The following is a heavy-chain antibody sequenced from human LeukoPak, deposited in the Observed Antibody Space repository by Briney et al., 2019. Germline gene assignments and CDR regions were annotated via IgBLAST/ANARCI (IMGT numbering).Heavy chain of an antibody. CDR2: ISNSGSSI. D-gene: IGHD3-3*01. V-gene: IGHV3-11*01. CDR1: GFTFSDYY. CDR3: AKGDYDFWSGYYTLGVSYFDY. J-gene: IGHJ4*02. Sequence: GGSLRLSCAASGFTFSDYYMSWIRQAPGKGLEWVSYISNSGSSIYYADSVKGRFTISRDNSKNTLYLQMNSLRAEDTAVYYCAKGDYDFWSGYYTLGVSYFDYWGQGTLVTVSS.